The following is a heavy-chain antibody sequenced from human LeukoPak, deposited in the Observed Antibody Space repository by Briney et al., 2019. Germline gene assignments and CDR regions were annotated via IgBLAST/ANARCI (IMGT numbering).Heavy chain of an antibody. V-gene: IGHV1-3*01. D-gene: IGHD6-13*01. Sequence: VSVKVSCKTSGYTFINYAINWGRQAPGQRPEWMGWINAGNGNTKYSQKFQGRVTITRDTSASTAYMELSSLRSEDTAVYYCARGPRAAADDYWGQGTLVTVSS. CDR3: ARGPRAAADDY. CDR2: INAGNGNT. CDR1: GYTFINYA. J-gene: IGHJ4*02.